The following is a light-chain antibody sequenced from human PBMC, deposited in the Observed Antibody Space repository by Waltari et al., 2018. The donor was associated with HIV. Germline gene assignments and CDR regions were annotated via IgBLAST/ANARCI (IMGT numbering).Light chain of an antibody. CDR3: ASFTSGRLNV. CDR1: SRDVGAYDY. CDR2: DVY. Sequence: QSALTQPASVSGSPGKSITISCTGTSRDVGAYDYVSWYQQHPGKVPKLLIYDVYNRPSRISNRFSGSKSGNTASLTISGLQAEDEAHYYCASFTSGRLNVFGTGTKVTVL. V-gene: IGLV2-14*03. J-gene: IGLJ1*01.